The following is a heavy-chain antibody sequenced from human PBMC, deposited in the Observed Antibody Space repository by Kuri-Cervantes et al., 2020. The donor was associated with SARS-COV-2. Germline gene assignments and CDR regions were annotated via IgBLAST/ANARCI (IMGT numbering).Heavy chain of an antibody. J-gene: IGHJ4*01. V-gene: IGHV1-46*01. Sequence: ASVKVSCKASGCTFSSYAISWVRQAPGQGLEWMGIINPSGGSTTYEQKFQGRVTMTRDTSKSTVYMDLSSLRSEDTAIYYFARVGDSSGYYYDYWGQGTQVTVSS. CDR1: GCTFSSYA. CDR3: ARVGDSSGYYYDY. D-gene: IGHD3-22*01. CDR2: INPSGGST.